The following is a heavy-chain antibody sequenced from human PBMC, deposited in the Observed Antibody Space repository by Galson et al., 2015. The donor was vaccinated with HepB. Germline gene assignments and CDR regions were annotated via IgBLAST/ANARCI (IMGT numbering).Heavy chain of an antibody. D-gene: IGHD2-15*01. Sequence: SVKVSCKASGYTFTGYYMHWVRQAPGQGLEWMGWINPNSGGTNYAQKFQGRVTMTRDTSISTAYMELSRLRSDDTAVYYCARDGPQGGGSCFSAYFDYWGQGTLGTVSS. CDR1: GYTFTGYY. CDR3: ARDGPQGGGSCFSAYFDY. V-gene: IGHV1-2*02. CDR2: INPNSGGT. J-gene: IGHJ4*02.